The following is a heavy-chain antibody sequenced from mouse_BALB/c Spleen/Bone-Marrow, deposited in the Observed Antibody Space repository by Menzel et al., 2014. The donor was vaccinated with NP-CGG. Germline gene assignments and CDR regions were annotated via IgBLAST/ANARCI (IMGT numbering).Heavy chain of an antibody. J-gene: IGHJ4*01. Sequence: VQLQQSGAELVKPGASVKLSCKASGYTFTSYWMHWVKQRPGQGLEWIGEINPSNGRTNYNEKFKSKATLTVDKSSSAAYMQLSSLTSEDSAVYYCPRSSYYYGSSYVNAMDYWGQGTSVTVSS. V-gene: IGHV1S81*02. D-gene: IGHD1-1*01. CDR1: GYTFTSYW. CDR2: INPSNGRT. CDR3: PRSSYYYGSSYVNAMDY.